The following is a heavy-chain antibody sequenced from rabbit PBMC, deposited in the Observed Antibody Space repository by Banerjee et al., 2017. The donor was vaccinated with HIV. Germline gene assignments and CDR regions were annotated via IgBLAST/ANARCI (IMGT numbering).Heavy chain of an antibody. CDR3: ARYDTGAWGGDL. D-gene: IGHD4-1*01. Sequence: QQLEESGGGLVKPGGTLTLTCKASGLDFSSSYYMCWVRQAPVKGLEWIGCIYTGSGSTYYASGAKGRFTIAKTASTTVTLQMTRLTAADTATYFCARYDTGAWGGDLWGPGTLVTVS. CDR2: IYTGSGST. J-gene: IGHJ6*01. CDR1: GLDFSSSYY. V-gene: IGHV1S40*01.